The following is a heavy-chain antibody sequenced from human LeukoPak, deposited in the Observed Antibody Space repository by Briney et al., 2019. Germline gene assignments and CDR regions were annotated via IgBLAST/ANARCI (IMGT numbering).Heavy chain of an antibody. CDR3: ARDQGYYDSSGYYYGWFDP. CDR2: IYYSGST. Sequence: SETLSLTCAVYGGSFSGYYWSWIRQPPGKGLEWIGYIYYSGSTNYNPSLKSRVTISVDTSKNQFSLKLSSVTAADTAVYYCARDQGYYDSSGYYYGWFDPWGQGTLVTVSS. V-gene: IGHV4-59*01. D-gene: IGHD3-22*01. J-gene: IGHJ5*02. CDR1: GGSFSGYY.